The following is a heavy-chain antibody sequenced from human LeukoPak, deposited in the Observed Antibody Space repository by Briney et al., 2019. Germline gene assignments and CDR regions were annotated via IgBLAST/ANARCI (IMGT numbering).Heavy chain of an antibody. CDR2: IRAYNGYT. D-gene: IGHD2-2*01. CDR1: GYTFTNYG. J-gene: IGHJ4*02. CDR3: ARVEGYCSSTSCSSDHFDY. V-gene: IGHV1-18*01. Sequence: ASVKVTCKASGYTFTNYGISWVRQAPGQGLEGMGWIRAYNGYTKYEQKFQGRVTVTTESSTSTAYMELRTLRSDDTAVYYCARVEGYCSSTSCSSDHFDYWGQGTLVTVSS.